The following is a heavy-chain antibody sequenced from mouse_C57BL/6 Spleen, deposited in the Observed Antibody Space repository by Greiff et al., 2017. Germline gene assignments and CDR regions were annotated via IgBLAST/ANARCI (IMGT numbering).Heavy chain of an antibody. V-gene: IGHV1-72*01. D-gene: IGHD1-1*01. Sequence: QVQLQQPGAELVKPGASVKLSCKASGYTFTSYWMHWVKQRPGRGLGWIGRIDPNSGGTKYNEKFKSKATLTVDKPSSTAYMQISSLTSEDSAVYYCARGDYYGSGAMDYWGQGTSVTVSS. CDR1: GYTFTSYW. CDR2: IDPNSGGT. CDR3: ARGDYYGSGAMDY. J-gene: IGHJ4*01.